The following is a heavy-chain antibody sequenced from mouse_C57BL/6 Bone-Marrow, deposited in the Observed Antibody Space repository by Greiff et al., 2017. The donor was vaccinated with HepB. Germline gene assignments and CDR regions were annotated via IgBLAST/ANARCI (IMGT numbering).Heavy chain of an antibody. CDR3: ARVYDYGGYYFDY. CDR2: IDPSDSYT. J-gene: IGHJ2*01. V-gene: IGHV1-69*01. D-gene: IGHD2-4*01. CDR1: GYTFTSYW. Sequence: VQLQQPGAELVMPGASVKLSCKASGYTFTSYWMHWVKQRPGQGLEWIGEIDPSDSYTNYNQKFKGKSTLTVDKSSSTAYMQLSSLTSEDSAVYYCARVYDYGGYYFDYWGQGTTLTVSS.